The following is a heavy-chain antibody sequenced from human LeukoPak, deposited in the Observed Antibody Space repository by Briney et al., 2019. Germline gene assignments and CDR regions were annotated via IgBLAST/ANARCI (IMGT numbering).Heavy chain of an antibody. CDR2: ISAYNGNT. D-gene: IGHD6-25*01. CDR1: GYTFTCYG. V-gene: IGHV1-18*01. J-gene: IGHJ6*03. Sequence: ASVKVSCKASGYTFTCYGISWVRQAPGQGLEWMGWISAYNGNTNYAQKLQGRVTMTTDTSTSTAYMELRSLRSDDTAVYYCARKGPANYYYYYMDVWGRGTSVTVSS. CDR3: ARKGPANYYYYYMDV.